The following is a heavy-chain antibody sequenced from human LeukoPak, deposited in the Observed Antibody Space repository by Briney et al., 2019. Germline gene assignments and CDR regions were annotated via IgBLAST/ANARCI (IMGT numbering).Heavy chain of an antibody. CDR1: GHTFTSYG. V-gene: IGHV1-18*01. Sequence: ASVKVSCKASGHTFTSYGISWVRQAPGQGLEWMGWISAYNGNTNYAQKLQGRVTMTTDTSTSTAYMELRSLRSDDTAVYYCARDPRYTVLSGHNWFDPWGQGTLVTVSS. D-gene: IGHD1-14*01. CDR2: ISAYNGNT. J-gene: IGHJ5*02. CDR3: ARDPRYTVLSGHNWFDP.